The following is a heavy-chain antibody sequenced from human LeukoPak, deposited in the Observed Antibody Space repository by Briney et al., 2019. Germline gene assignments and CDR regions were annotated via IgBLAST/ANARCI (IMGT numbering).Heavy chain of an antibody. CDR3: AREHSSIYYGMDV. CDR1: GFTFSSYA. J-gene: IGHJ6*02. V-gene: IGHV3-23*01. D-gene: IGHD6-6*01. Sequence: PPGGSLRLSCAASGFTFSSYAMSWVRQAPGKGLEWVSAISGSGGSTYYADSVKGRFTISRDNSKNTLYLQMNSLRAEDTAVYYCAREHSSIYYGMDVWGQGTTVTVSS. CDR2: ISGSGGST.